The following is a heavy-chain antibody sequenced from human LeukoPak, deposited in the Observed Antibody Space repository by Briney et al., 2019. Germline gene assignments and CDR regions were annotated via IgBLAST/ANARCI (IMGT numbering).Heavy chain of an antibody. Sequence: ASVKVSCKASSYTFTSYGISWVRQAPGQGLEWMGWISAYNGNTNYAQKLQGRVTMTTDTSTSTAYMELRSLRSDDTAVYYCARVHIDCSGTSCLYYFDYWGQGTLVTVSS. V-gene: IGHV1-18*04. CDR2: ISAYNGNT. J-gene: IGHJ4*02. D-gene: IGHD2-2*01. CDR3: ARVHIDCSGTSCLYYFDY. CDR1: SYTFTSYG.